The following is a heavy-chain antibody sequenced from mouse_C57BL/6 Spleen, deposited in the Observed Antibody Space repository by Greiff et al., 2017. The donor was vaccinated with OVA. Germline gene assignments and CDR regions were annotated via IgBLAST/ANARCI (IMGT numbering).Heavy chain of an antibody. CDR3: ARPSYGRMAY. Sequence: QVQLQQSGPELVKPGASVKISCKASGYAFSSSWMNWVKQRPGKGLEWIGRIYPGDGDTNYNGKFKGKATLTADKSSSTAYMQLSSLTSEDSAVYFCARPSYGRMAYWGQGTLVTVSA. J-gene: IGHJ3*01. V-gene: IGHV1-82*01. D-gene: IGHD1-1*02. CDR1: GYAFSSSW. CDR2: IYPGDGDT.